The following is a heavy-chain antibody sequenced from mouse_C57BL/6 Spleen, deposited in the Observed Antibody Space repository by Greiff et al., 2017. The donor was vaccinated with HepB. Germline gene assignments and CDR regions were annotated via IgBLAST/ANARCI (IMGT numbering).Heavy chain of an antibody. CDR3: ARRGTVVSYYFDY. CDR1: GFTFSDYY. Sequence: EVMLVESGGGLVQPGGSLKLSCAASGFTFSDYYMYWVRQTPEKRLEWVAYISNGGGSTYYPDTVKGRFTISRDNAKNTLYLQMSRLKSEDTAMYYCARRGTVVSYYFDYWGQGTTLTVSS. J-gene: IGHJ2*01. CDR2: ISNGGGST. D-gene: IGHD1-1*01. V-gene: IGHV5-12*01.